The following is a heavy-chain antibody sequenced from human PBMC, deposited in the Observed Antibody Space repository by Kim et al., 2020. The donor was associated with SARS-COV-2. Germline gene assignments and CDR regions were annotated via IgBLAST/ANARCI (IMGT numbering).Heavy chain of an antibody. D-gene: IGHD1-7*01. CDR3: TTVDWNYERDVDY. J-gene: IGHJ4*02. V-gene: IGHV3-15*01. Sequence: YAATVKGRFTISRDDSKNTLYLQMNSLKTEDTAVYYCTTVDWNYERDVDYWGQGTLVTVSS.